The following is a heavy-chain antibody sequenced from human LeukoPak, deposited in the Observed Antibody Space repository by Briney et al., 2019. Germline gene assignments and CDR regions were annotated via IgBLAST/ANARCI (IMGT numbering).Heavy chain of an antibody. D-gene: IGHD2-2*01. CDR3: ARGHNLVIPTRISFDY. Sequence: GGSLRLSCAASGFSFSGYEMNWVRQAPGKGLEWLSPISISGSIIYYADSVKGRFTISRDNAKNSVYLQMNSLRAEDTAVYYCARGHNLVIPTRISFDYWGQGTLVTVSS. CDR2: ISISGSII. CDR1: GFSFSGYE. V-gene: IGHV3-48*03. J-gene: IGHJ4*02.